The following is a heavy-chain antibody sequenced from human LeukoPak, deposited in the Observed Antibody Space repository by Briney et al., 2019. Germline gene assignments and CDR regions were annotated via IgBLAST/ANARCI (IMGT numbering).Heavy chain of an antibody. V-gene: IGHV1-2*02. D-gene: IGHD3-22*01. CDR1: GYTFTGYY. CDR3: ARGLGSYYYDSSGYLDQH. J-gene: IGHJ1*01. CDR2: ITPNSGGT. Sequence: ASVKVSCKASGYTFTGYYMHWVRQAPGQGLEWMGWITPNSGGTNYAQKFQGRVTMTRDTSISTAYMELSRLRSDDTAVYYCARGLGSYYYDSSGYLDQHWGQGTLVTVSS.